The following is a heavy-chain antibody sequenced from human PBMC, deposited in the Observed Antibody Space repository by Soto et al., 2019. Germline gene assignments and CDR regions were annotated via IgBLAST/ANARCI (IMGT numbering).Heavy chain of an antibody. D-gene: IGHD2-15*01. V-gene: IGHV4-39*01. Sequence: PSETLSLTCSVSGYSVSSSDYYWAWIRQPPGKGLEWIGSMFYSGLTYYNPSLKSRVTLSVDTSKNHFSVRLNSVTAADTAVYYCAPLTVSLSGPYGIHVWGQGTTGTVSS. CDR1: GYSVSSSDYY. J-gene: IGHJ6*02. CDR2: MFYSGLT. CDR3: APLTVSLSGPYGIHV.